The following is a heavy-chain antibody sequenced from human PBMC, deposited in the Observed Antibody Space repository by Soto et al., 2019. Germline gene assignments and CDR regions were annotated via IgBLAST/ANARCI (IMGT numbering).Heavy chain of an antibody. D-gene: IGHD2-8*01. CDR1: GGSLSSSSW. CDR3: VHHGGVPYYHDF. CDR2: IFYSGST. V-gene: IGHV4-4*02. Sequence: QVQLQESGPGLVNPSGTLSLTCAVSGGSLSSSSWWSWVRQPPGKTLEWLGEIFYSGSTKYNPSLNIRVTIAADQSKNDFSLRLSSVTAADTAVYYCVHHGGVPYYHDFWGQGMLVTVSS. J-gene: IGHJ4*02.